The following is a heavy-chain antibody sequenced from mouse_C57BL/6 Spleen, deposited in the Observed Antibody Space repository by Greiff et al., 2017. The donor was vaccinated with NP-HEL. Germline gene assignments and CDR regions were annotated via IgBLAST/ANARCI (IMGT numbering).Heavy chain of an antibody. J-gene: IGHJ2*01. CDR2: IYPRSGNT. D-gene: IGHD1-1*01. V-gene: IGHV1-81*01. Sequence: QVQLQQSGAELARPGASVKLSCKASGYTFTSYGISWVKQRTGQGLEWIGEIYPRSGNTYYNEKFQGKATLTADKSSSTAYMELRSLTSEDSAVYFCARAERFITTVVAVDYWGQGTTLTVSS. CDR3: ARAERFITTVVAVDY. CDR1: GYTFTSYG.